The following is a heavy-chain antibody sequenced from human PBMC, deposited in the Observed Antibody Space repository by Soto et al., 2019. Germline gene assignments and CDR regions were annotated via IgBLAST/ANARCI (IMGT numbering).Heavy chain of an antibody. CDR3: ARGPSRYCSSTSCYAGAFDI. Sequence: ASVKVSCKASGYTFTSYYMHWVRQAPGQGLEWMGIINPSGGSTSYAQKFQGRVTMTRDTSTSTVYMELSSLRSGDTAVYYCARGPSRYCSSTSCYAGAFDIWGQGTMVTVSS. CDR2: INPSGGST. J-gene: IGHJ3*02. V-gene: IGHV1-46*03. CDR1: GYTFTSYY. D-gene: IGHD2-2*01.